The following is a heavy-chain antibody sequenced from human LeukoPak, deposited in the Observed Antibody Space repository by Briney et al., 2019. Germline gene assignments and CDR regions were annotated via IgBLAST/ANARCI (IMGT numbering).Heavy chain of an antibody. J-gene: IGHJ4*02. CDR1: GVSVSSGSYY. V-gene: IGHV4-61*01. D-gene: IGHD6-19*01. Sequence: PSETLSLTCTVSGVSVSSGSYYWSWIRQPPGKGLEWIGYIYYSGNTNYNPSLKSRVTISADTSRNQFSLKLSSVTAADTAVYYCARGYATGLFDYWGQGTLVTVSS. CDR3: ARGYATGLFDY. CDR2: IYYSGNT.